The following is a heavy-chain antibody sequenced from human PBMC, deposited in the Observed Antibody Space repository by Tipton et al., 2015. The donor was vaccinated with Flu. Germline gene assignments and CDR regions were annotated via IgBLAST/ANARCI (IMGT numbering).Heavy chain of an antibody. CDR3: AAGSSWYTENHYHYYGMDV. CDR2: ISYTGTT. CDR1: GASGTRYY. V-gene: IGHV4-59*08. J-gene: IGHJ6*02. D-gene: IGHD6-13*01. Sequence: TLSLTCSVSGASGTRYYLNWFRQSPGKGPEWIGYISYTGTTDCNPSLKSRVTISSDTSKNQFSLRLSSVTAADTAVYYCAAGSSWYTENHYHYYGMDVWDQGTTVTVS.